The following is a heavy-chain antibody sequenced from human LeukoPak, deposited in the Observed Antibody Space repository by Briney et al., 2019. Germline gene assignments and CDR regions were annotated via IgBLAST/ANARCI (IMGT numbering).Heavy chain of an antibody. V-gene: IGHV1-2*02. CDR3: ARERIAAAGTNRWFDP. CDR2: INPNSGGT. D-gene: IGHD6-13*01. J-gene: IGHJ5*02. CDR1: GYTFTGYY. Sequence: ASVKVSCKASGYTFTGYYMHWVRQAPGQGLEWMGWINPNSGGTNYAQKFQGRVTMTRDTSISTAYMELSRLRSDDTAVYYCARERIAAAGTNRWFDPWGQGTLVTVSS.